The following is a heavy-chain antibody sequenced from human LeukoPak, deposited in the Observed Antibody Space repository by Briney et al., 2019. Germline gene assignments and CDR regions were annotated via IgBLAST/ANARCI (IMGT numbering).Heavy chain of an antibody. J-gene: IGHJ4*02. CDR2: IARNGGST. D-gene: IGHD6-13*01. V-gene: IGHV3-64*01. Sequence: PGGSLRLSCAASGFNFINSAMHWFRQAPGKGLEYVSGIARNGGSTYYTNSVKGRFTISRDDSKNTLYLQMGSLRPEDMAVYYCARGGVWQQLAVDYWGQGTLVTVSS. CDR3: ARGGVWQQLAVDY. CDR1: GFNFINSA.